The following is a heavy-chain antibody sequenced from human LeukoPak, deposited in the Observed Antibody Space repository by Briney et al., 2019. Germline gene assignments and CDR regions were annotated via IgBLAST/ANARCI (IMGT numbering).Heavy chain of an antibody. CDR3: ASSPYDSRVVDAFDI. CDR1: GGSFSGYY. V-gene: IGHV4-34*01. D-gene: IGHD3-22*01. CDR2: INHSGST. Sequence: PSETLSLTCAVYGGSFSGYYWSWIRQPPGKGLEWIGEINHSGSTNYNPSLKSRVTISVDTSKNQFSLKLSSVTAADTAVYYCASSPYDSRVVDAFDIWGQGTMVTVSS. J-gene: IGHJ3*02.